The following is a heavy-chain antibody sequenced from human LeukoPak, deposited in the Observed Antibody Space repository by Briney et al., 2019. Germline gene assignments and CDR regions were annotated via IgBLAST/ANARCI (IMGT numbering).Heavy chain of an antibody. V-gene: IGHV1-69*13. D-gene: IGHD4-11*01. CDR3: ARGSRSNYRVNWFDP. J-gene: IGHJ5*02. CDR1: GGTFSSYA. Sequence: VASVKVSCKASGGTFSSYAISWVRQAPGQGLEWMGGIIPIFGTANYAQKFQGRVTITADESTSTAYMELSSLRSEDTAVYYCARGSRSNYRVNWFDPWGQGTLVTVSS. CDR2: IIPIFGTA.